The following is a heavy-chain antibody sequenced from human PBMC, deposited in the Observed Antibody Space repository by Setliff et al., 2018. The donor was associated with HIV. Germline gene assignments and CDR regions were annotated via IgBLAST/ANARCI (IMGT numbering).Heavy chain of an antibody. Sequence: GASVKVSCKASGYSFTNLGLNWVRQAPGQGLEWMGWISVYNGHTNFAQKLQDRVTMTTDTSTSTASMELRSLRSDDTAVYYCARGVTRDISGYYRDEYFQHWGQGTPVTVSS. V-gene: IGHV1-18*01. D-gene: IGHD3-22*01. CDR2: ISVYNGHT. J-gene: IGHJ1*01. CDR1: GYSFTNLG. CDR3: ARGVTRDISGYYRDEYFQH.